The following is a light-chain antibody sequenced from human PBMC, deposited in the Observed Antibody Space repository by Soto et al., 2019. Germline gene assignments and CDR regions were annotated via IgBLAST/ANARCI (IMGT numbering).Light chain of an antibody. CDR1: QSVGSS. V-gene: IGKV3-11*01. CDR3: EQCVSWPQFT. J-gene: IGKJ3*01. Sequence: EIVLTQSPATLSLSPGERASLSCRASQSVGSSLAWYQHKPGQAPRILIYDVSNRATGIPARFSGSGSGTDITLTISSLEPEDFAFYYCEQCVSWPQFTFGPGTRLDI. CDR2: DVS.